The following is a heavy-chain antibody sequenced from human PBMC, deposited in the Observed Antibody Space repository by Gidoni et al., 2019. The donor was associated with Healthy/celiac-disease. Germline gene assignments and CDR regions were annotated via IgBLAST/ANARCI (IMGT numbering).Heavy chain of an antibody. CDR1: GGPISSYY. CDR3: ARLTGYYDSSGYYHAFDI. J-gene: IGHJ3*02. D-gene: IGHD3-22*01. Sequence: QVQLQESGPGLVKPSETLSLTCTVSGGPISSYYWSWIRQPPGKGLEWIGYIYYSGSTNYNPSLKSRVTISVDTSKNQFSLKLSSVTAADTAVYYCARLTGYYDSSGYYHAFDIWGQGTMVTVSS. V-gene: IGHV4-59*08. CDR2: IYYSGST.